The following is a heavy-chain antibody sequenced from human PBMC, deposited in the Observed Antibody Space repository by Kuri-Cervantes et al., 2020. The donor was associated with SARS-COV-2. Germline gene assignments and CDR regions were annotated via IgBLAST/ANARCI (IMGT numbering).Heavy chain of an antibody. CDR1: GGNFSNYA. J-gene: IGHJ6*02. D-gene: IGHD3-22*01. CDR3: ARDDVPREVLATAMMGFYGMDV. V-gene: IGHV1-69*13. Sequence: SVKVSCKASGGNFSNYAITWVRQAPGPGLEWVGGISPIFGKAKYAQKFQGRVTITADESTSTAYMELSSLRSEDTAVYYCARDDVPREVLATAMMGFYGMDVWGQGTTVTVSS. CDR2: ISPIFGKA.